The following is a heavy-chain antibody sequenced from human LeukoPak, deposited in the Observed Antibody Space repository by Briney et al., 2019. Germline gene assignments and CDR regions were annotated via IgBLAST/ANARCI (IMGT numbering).Heavy chain of an antibody. J-gene: IGHJ4*02. D-gene: IGHD4-17*01. CDR2: MNPNSGNT. CDR1: GYTFTSYD. Sequence: ASVKVSCKASGYTFTSYDINWVRQATGQGLEWMGWMNPNSGNTGYAQKFQGRVTMTRNTSISTAYMELSSLRSDDTAVYYCARDPFVYGDYPTDYWGQGTLVTVSS. V-gene: IGHV1-8*01. CDR3: ARDPFVYGDYPTDY.